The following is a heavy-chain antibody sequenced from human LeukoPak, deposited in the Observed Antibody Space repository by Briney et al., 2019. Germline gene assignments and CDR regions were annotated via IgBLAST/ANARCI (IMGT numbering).Heavy chain of an antibody. Sequence: ASVKVSCKASGYTFTIYYIHWVRQAPGQGLESMGWINPDSGDTNCEQKFQGRVTMTRDTSIGTAYMELSRLRSDDTALYYCARGAGSGSLAYDYDMDIWGQGTTVTVSS. D-gene: IGHD3-10*01. CDR3: ARGAGSGSLAYDYDMDI. CDR2: INPDSGDT. V-gene: IGHV1-2*02. CDR1: GYTFTIYY. J-gene: IGHJ6*02.